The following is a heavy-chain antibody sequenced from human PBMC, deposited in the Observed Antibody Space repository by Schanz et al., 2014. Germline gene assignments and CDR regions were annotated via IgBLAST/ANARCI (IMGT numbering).Heavy chain of an antibody. V-gene: IGHV3-66*01. Sequence: EVQLVESGGGLVQPGGSLRLSCAASGFSISDHTMRWDRQAPGKGLEPVSVTYLGGNTDYADSVKGRFTISRDDSKNTLHLQMNSLRSEDTALYYCAKDPHKDYGGKPQALDIWGQGTMVTVSS. CDR1: GFSISDHT. D-gene: IGHD4-17*01. CDR3: AKDPHKDYGGKPQALDI. CDR2: TYLGGNT. J-gene: IGHJ3*02.